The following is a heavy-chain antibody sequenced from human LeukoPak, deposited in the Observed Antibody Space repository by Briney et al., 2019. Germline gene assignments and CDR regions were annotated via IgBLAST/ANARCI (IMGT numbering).Heavy chain of an antibody. V-gene: IGHV3-30*02. Sequence: GGSLRLSCAASGFTFSSYDIHWVRQAPGKGLEWVAFIRHDGSSIYYADSVKGRFTISRDNSKNTLYLQMNSLIAEDTAVYYCAKTGFQWGEYFYYMDVWGKGTTVTVSS. CDR2: IRHDGSSI. J-gene: IGHJ6*03. CDR3: AKTGFQWGEYFYYMDV. CDR1: GFTFSSYD. D-gene: IGHD1-14*01.